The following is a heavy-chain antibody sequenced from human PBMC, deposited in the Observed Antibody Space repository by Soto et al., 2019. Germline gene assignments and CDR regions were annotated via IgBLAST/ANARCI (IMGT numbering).Heavy chain of an antibody. CDR1: GFTFSGSA. D-gene: IGHD2-15*01. J-gene: IGHJ6*02. CDR3: AAATPKYYYGMDV. V-gene: IGHV3-73*01. CDR2: IRSKASSYAT. Sequence: PGGSLRLSCAASGFTFSGSAMHWVRQASGKGLEWVGRIRSKASSYATAYAASVKGRFTISRDDSKNTAYLQMNSLRAEDTAVYYSAAATPKYYYGMDVWGQGTTVTVSS.